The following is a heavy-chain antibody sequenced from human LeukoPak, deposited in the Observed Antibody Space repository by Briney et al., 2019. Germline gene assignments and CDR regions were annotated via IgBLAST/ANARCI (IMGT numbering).Heavy chain of an antibody. J-gene: IGHJ2*01. Sequence: GSLRLSCAASGFTFSNYAMSWVRQAPGKGLEWIGEINHSGSTNYNPSLKSRVTISVDTSKNQFSLKLSSVTAADTAAYYCARGSKGWLRYFDLWGRGTLVTVSS. CDR1: GFTFSNYA. CDR2: INHSGST. D-gene: IGHD3-10*01. V-gene: IGHV4-34*01. CDR3: ARGSKGWLRYFDL.